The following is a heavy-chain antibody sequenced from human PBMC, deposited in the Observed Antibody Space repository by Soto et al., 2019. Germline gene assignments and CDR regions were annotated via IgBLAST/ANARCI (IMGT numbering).Heavy chain of an antibody. Sequence: QMQLVQSGAEVKKPGSSVKISCKASGGTFGNLGISWLRQAPGQGLEWMGGTIPIFDTPHYAEKFRDRVTTTADATTTAYLELTSLTSADTATYYCARDREDGSGTKYNWFDSWGQGTLVTVSS. CDR1: GGTFGNLG. CDR2: TIPIFDTP. CDR3: ARDREDGSGTKYNWFDS. J-gene: IGHJ5*01. V-gene: IGHV1-69*01. D-gene: IGHD3-10*01.